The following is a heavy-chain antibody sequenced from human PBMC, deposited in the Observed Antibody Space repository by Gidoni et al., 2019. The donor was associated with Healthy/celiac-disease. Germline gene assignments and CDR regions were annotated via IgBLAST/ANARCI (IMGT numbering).Heavy chain of an antibody. J-gene: IGHJ4*02. CDR3: ARDIYDSSEGLG. V-gene: IGHV3-48*01. CDR2: ISRSSSTI. D-gene: IGHD3-22*01. Sequence: EVQLVESGGGLVQPGGSLRLSCAASGFTFSSYSMNWVRQAPGKGLEWVSYISRSSSTIYYADSVKGRFTISRDNAKNLLYLQMNSLRAEDTAVYYCARDIYDSSEGLGWGQGTLVTVSS. CDR1: GFTFSSYS.